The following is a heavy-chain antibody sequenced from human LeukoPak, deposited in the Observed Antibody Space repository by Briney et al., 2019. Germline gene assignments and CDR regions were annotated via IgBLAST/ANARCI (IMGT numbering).Heavy chain of an antibody. J-gene: IGHJ4*02. CDR2: IGHDGTKI. D-gene: IGHD3-16*01. Sequence: GGSLRLSCAASGFTFSTYGMHWVCQAPGKGLEWVAFIGHDGTKIYYADSVQGRFTISRDNSKNTLYLEMNSLSGEDTALYYCAKDHVTWGNRYFDHWGQGTLGTVSS. V-gene: IGHV3-30*02. CDR1: GFTFSTYG. CDR3: AKDHVTWGNRYFDH.